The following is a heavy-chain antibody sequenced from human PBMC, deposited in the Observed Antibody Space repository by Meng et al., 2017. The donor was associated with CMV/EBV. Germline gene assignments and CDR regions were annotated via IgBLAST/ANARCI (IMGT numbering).Heavy chain of an antibody. CDR1: GFTFDDYA. D-gene: IGHD1-7*01. Sequence: SLKISCAASGFTFDDYAMHWVRQAPGKGLEWVSGISWNSGSIGYADSVKGRFTISRDNSKNTLYLQMNSLRAEDTAVYYCARDLELRPWFDPWGQGTLVTVSS. V-gene: IGHV3-9*01. CDR2: ISWNSGSI. J-gene: IGHJ5*02. CDR3: ARDLELRPWFDP.